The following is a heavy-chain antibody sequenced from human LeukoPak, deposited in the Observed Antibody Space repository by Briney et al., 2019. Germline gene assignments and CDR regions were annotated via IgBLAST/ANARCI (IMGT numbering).Heavy chain of an antibody. J-gene: IGHJ6*03. CDR2: ISGYNGNT. Sequence: ASVKVSCKASGDTFTSYGINWVRQAPGQGLEWMGWISGYNGNTNYAQKLQGRVTMTTDTSTRTAYMELRSLRSDDTAVYYCARVGRYKTIYYYYMDVWGKGTTVTVSS. CDR3: ARVGRYKTIYYYYMDV. V-gene: IGHV1-18*01. CDR1: GDTFTSYG. D-gene: IGHD5-18*01.